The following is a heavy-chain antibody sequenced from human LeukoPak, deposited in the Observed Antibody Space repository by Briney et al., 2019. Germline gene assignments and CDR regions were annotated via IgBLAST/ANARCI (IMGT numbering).Heavy chain of an antibody. V-gene: IGHV4-39*01. CDR1: GGSISSSSYY. CDR3: ARGEPLYCSSTSCSVGSA. CDR2: IYYSGST. D-gene: IGHD2-2*01. J-gene: IGHJ4*02. Sequence: PSETLSLTCTVSGGSISSSSYYWGWIRQPPGKGLEWIGSIYYSGSTYYNPSLKSRVTISVDTSKNQFSLKLSSVTAADTAVYYCARGEPLYCSSTSCSVGSAGGQGTLVTVSS.